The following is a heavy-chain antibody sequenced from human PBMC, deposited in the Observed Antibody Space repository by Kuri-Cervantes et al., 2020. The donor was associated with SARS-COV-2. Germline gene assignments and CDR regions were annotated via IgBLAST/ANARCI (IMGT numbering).Heavy chain of an antibody. CDR3: ARVRNDYYYYYYMDV. Sequence: GESLKISCAASGFTFDDYGMSWVRQAPGEGLEWVSGINWNGGSTGYADSVKGRFTISRDNAKNSLYLQMNSLRAEDTALYYCARVRNDYYYYYYMDVWGKGTTVTVSS. V-gene: IGHV3-20*04. CDR2: INWNGGST. J-gene: IGHJ6*03. CDR1: GFTFDDYG.